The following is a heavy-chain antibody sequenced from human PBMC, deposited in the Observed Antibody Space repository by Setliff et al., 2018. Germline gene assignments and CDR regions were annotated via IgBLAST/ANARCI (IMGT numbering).Heavy chain of an antibody. CDR1: GDSIGRGGYY. Sequence: KPSETLSLTCSVSGDSIGRGGYYWSWIRQQPGKGLEWIASIYYSGSTYYNPSLKSRLRVSMDSSKNQFYLDLSSVTAADTAVYYCAKVVDVEYLQHWGQGSLVTVSS. D-gene: IGHD2-15*01. V-gene: IGHV4-31*03. CDR2: IYYSGST. CDR3: AKVVDVEYLQH. J-gene: IGHJ1*01.